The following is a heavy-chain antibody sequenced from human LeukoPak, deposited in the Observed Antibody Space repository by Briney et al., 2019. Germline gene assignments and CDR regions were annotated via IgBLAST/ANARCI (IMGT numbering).Heavy chain of an antibody. CDR3: ATDLTEATYGFDY. Sequence: SETLSLTCTVSGGSISSYYWSWIRQPPGKGLEWIGYIYYSGSTNYNPSLKSRVTISVKTSKNQFSLKLSSVTAADTAVYYCATDLTEATYGFDYWGQGTLVTVSS. D-gene: IGHD3-16*01. J-gene: IGHJ4*02. V-gene: IGHV4-59*01. CDR1: GGSISSYY. CDR2: IYYSGST.